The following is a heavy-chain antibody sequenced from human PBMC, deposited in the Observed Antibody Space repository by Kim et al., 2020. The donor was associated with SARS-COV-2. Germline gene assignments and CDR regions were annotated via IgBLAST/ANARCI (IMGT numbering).Heavy chain of an antibody. CDR3: ARMGLSITMIVVQGQMFDY. V-gene: IGHV4-30-4*01. Sequence: SETLSLTCTVSGGSISSGDYYWSWIRQPPGKGLEWIGYIYYSGTTYYNPSLKSRVTISVDTSKNQFSLKLSSVTAAATAVYYCARMGLSITMIVVQGQMFDYWGQGTLVTVSS. D-gene: IGHD3-22*01. CDR1: GGSISSGDYY. J-gene: IGHJ4*02. CDR2: IYYSGTT.